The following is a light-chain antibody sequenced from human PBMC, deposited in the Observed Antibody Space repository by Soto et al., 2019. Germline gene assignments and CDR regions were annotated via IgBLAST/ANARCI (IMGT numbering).Light chain of an antibody. J-gene: IGKJ2*01. CDR2: GAS. CDR1: QSVNSNY. V-gene: IGKV3-20*01. Sequence: DIVLTQSPGTLSLSPGDRATLSCRSSQSVNSNYLAWYQQKPGQAPRLLIFGASTRATGIPDRFRGSGSGTDFTLTINRLEQEDFAVYYCQQYGRTFGQGTKLEIK. CDR3: QQYGRT.